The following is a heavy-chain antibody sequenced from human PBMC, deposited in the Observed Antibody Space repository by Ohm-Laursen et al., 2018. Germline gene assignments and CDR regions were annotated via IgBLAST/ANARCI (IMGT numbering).Heavy chain of an antibody. CDR2: LYYSVTT. Sequence: SETLSLTCDVSGLSISNSNWWGWIRQPPGKGLEWVGYLYYSVTTYYNPSLKSRVTMSVDTPKNQFSVKLTSVTAVDTAVYYCATSPHDIMSSKDYWGQGTLVTVSS. V-gene: IGHV4-28*01. J-gene: IGHJ4*02. CDR1: GLSISNSNW. D-gene: IGHD3-9*01. CDR3: ATSPHDIMSSKDY.